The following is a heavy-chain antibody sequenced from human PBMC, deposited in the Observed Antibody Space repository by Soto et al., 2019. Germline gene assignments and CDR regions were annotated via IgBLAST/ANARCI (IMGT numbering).Heavy chain of an antibody. CDR2: ISSSSSYI. Sequence: GGSLRLPCAASGFTFSSHSMNWVRQAPGKGLEWVSSISSSSSYIYYADSVKGRFTISRDNAENSLYLQMTSLRAEDTAVYYCARDRPGPHYYYYGMDVWGQGTTVTVSS. J-gene: IGHJ6*02. CDR3: ARDRPGPHYYYYGMDV. CDR1: GFTFSSHS. V-gene: IGHV3-21*01.